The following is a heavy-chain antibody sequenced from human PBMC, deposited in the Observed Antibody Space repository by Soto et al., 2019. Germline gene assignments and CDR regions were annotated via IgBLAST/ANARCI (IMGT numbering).Heavy chain of an antibody. CDR3: ARGPGGPDGPGDY. J-gene: IGHJ4*02. D-gene: IGHD2-15*01. CDR1: GYTFISYA. CDR2: INAGNGNT. Sequence: ASVKVSCKASGYTFISYAMHWVRQAPGQRIEWMGWINAGNGNTKYSQKFQGRVTITRDTSASTAYMELSSLRSEDTAVYYCARGPGGPDGPGDYWGQGTLVTVSS. V-gene: IGHV1-3*01.